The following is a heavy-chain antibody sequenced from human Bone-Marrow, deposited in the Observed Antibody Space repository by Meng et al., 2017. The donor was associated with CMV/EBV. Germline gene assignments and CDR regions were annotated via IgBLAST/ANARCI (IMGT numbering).Heavy chain of an antibody. J-gene: IGHJ4*02. Sequence: GESLKISCEASGFPFSRYWMSWVRQAPGKGLEWVANIKQDGSEKYYVDSVKGRFTISRDNAKNSLYLQMNSLRAEDTAVYYCARESPLEWLLSSYFDYWGQGTLVTVSS. V-gene: IGHV3-7*01. CDR2: IKQDGSEK. CDR3: ARESPLEWLLSSYFDY. CDR1: GFPFSRYW. D-gene: IGHD3-3*01.